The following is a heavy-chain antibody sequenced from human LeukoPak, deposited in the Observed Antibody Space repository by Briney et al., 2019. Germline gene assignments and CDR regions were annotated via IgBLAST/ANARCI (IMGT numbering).Heavy chain of an antibody. Sequence: SQTLSLTCTVSGGSISSGDYYWSWIRQPPGKGLEWIGYIYYSGSTYYNPSLKSRVTISVDTSKNQFSLKLSSVTAADMAVYYCAREGSYFDINAFDIWGQGTMVTVSS. J-gene: IGHJ3*02. CDR1: GGSISSGDYY. D-gene: IGHD1-26*01. CDR2: IYYSGST. V-gene: IGHV4-30-4*01. CDR3: AREGSYFDINAFDI.